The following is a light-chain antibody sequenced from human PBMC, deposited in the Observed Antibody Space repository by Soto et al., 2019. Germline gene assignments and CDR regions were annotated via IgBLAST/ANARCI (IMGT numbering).Light chain of an antibody. CDR3: AAWDDILNGYV. Sequence: QALRTQPPSASGTPGQRFTISCSGSSSNIESNTVTWYQQLPGTAPKLFIYSNYDRPSGVPDRFSGSTSGTSASLFIRGLQSEDEADYYCAAWDDILNGYVFGGGTKVTVL. CDR1: SSNIESNT. CDR2: SNY. V-gene: IGLV1-44*01. J-gene: IGLJ1*01.